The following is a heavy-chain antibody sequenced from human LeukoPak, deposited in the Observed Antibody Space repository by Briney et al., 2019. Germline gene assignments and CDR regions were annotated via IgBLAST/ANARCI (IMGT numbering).Heavy chain of an antibody. CDR1: GGSISSSSYY. J-gene: IGHJ4*02. D-gene: IGHD3-10*01. CDR3: ATQYGSGTPFDY. CDR2: IYYSGST. V-gene: IGHV4-39*01. Sequence: SVALSLTCTVSGGSISSSSYYWGWIRQPPGKGLEWIGSIYYSGSTYYNPSLKSRVTISVDTSKNQFSLKLSSVTAADTAVYYCATQYGSGTPFDYWGQGTLVTVSS.